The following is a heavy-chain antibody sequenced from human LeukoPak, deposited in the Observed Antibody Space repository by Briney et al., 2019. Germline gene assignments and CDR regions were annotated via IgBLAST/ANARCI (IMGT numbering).Heavy chain of an antibody. CDR3: ARSLKWNLVGFDY. J-gene: IGHJ4*02. D-gene: IGHD1-1*01. CDR1: GFAFSSYA. Sequence: PGGSLRLSCAASGFAFSSYAINWVRQARGKGLQRVSDINNRGTDTFYAGSVKGRFTISRDNSRNTLYLQMSSLRGEDTALYFCARSLKWNLVGFDYWGQGTLVTVSS. CDR2: INNRGTDT. V-gene: IGHV3-23*05.